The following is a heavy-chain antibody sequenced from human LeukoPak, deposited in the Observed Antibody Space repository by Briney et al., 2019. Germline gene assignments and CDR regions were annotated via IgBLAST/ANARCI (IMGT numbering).Heavy chain of an antibody. CDR1: GGSISSYC. CDR2: IYYSGST. Sequence: SETLSLTCTVSGGSISSYCWSWIRQPPGKGLEWIGYIYYSGSTNYNPSLKSRVTISVDTSKNQFSLKLSSVTAADTGVYYCARGGRRVGYLRFLEWLSIPFDYWGQGTLVTVSS. V-gene: IGHV4-59*01. CDR3: ARGGRRVGYLRFLEWLSIPFDY. D-gene: IGHD3-3*01. J-gene: IGHJ4*02.